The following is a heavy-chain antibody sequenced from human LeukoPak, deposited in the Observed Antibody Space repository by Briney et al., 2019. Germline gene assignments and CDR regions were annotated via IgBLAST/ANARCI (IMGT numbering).Heavy chain of an antibody. CDR2: IWYDETNK. D-gene: IGHD3-9*01. CDR3: ASDILTGYNETNF. V-gene: IGHV3-33*01. J-gene: IGHJ4*02. Sequence: GTSLRLSCAASGFTFNSYAMHWVRQAPGKGLEWVAVIWYDETNKYYTDSVKGRFTISRDNSKNTVYLQMNRLRAEDTAVYYCASDILTGYNETNFWGQGTLVTVSS. CDR1: GFTFNSYA.